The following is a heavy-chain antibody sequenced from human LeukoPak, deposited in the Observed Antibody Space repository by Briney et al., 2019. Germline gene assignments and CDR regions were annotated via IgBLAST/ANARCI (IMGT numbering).Heavy chain of an antibody. CDR3: ARVGSSSWTKGEYFQH. D-gene: IGHD6-13*01. J-gene: IGHJ1*01. CDR1: GFTFSSYW. V-gene: IGHV3-7*01. Sequence: GGSLRLSCAASGFTFSSYWMSWVRQAPGKGLEWVANIKQDGSEKYYVDSVKGRFTISRDNAKNSLYLQMNSLRAEGTAVYYCARVGSSSWTKGEYFQHWGQGTLVTVSS. CDR2: IKQDGSEK.